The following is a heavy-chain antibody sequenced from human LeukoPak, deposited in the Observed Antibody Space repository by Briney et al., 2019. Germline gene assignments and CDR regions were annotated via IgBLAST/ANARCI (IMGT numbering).Heavy chain of an antibody. CDR2: IYSGGST. V-gene: IGHV3-53*01. D-gene: IGHD4-11*01. Sequence: GGSLRLSCAASGFTVSSNYMSWVRQAPGEGLEWVSVIYSGGSTYYADSVKGRFTISRDNSKNTLYLQMNSLSAEDTAVYYCARLGDYSNKDWGQGTLVTVSS. CDR1: GFTVSSNY. J-gene: IGHJ4*02. CDR3: ARLGDYSNKD.